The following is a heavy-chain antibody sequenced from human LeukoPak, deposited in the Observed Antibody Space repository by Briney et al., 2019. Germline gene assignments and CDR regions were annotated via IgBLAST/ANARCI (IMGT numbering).Heavy chain of an antibody. J-gene: IGHJ4*02. CDR2: IYYSGST. V-gene: IGHV4-39*01. CDR1: GASISSSSDC. CDR3: ARHHLRSDSSDY. D-gene: IGHD2-21*02. Sequence: SETLSLTCTVYGASISSSSDCWGWIRQPPGKGLEWIGRIYYSGSTYYNPSLDRRATITVDTTKNQYSLKLRPVTAAHTVIYYCARHHLRSDSSDYWGQGAMVSVSS.